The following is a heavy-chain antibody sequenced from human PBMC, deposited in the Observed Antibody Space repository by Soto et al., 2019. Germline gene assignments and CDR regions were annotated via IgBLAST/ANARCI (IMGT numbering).Heavy chain of an antibody. CDR1: GGTFSSYA. V-gene: IGHV1-69*13. D-gene: IGHD2-15*01. Sequence: ASVKVSCKASGGTFSSYAISWVRQAPGQGLEWMGGIIPIFGTANYAQKFQGRVTITADESTSTAYMELSSLRSEDTAVYYCARRSCSGGNCYYGEYFQHWGQGTLVTVS. J-gene: IGHJ1*01. CDR2: IIPIFGTA. CDR3: ARRSCSGGNCYYGEYFQH.